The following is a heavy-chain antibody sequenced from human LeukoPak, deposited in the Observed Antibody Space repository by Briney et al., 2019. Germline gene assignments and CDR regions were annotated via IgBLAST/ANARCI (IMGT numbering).Heavy chain of an antibody. CDR3: ARDRCSSTSCYSDY. CDR2: ISSNGGST. J-gene: IGHJ4*02. Sequence: GGSLRLSCAASGFTFSSYAMHWVRQALGKGLEYVSAISSNGGSTYYANSVKGRFTISRDNSKNTLYLQMGSLRAEDMAVYYCARDRCSSTSCYSDYWGQGTLVTVSS. V-gene: IGHV3-64*01. D-gene: IGHD2-2*01. CDR1: GFTFSSYA.